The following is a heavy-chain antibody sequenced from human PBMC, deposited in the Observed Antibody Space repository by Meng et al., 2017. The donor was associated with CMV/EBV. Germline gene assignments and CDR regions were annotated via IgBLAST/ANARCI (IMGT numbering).Heavy chain of an antibody. D-gene: IGHD6-13*01. CDR3: ARDRLAAAGTGSDY. CDR1: GGSISSSNW. V-gene: IGHV4-4*02. Sequence: VSGGSISSSNWWSWVRQPPGKGLEWSGEIYHSGSTNYNTSIKSRVTISVDKSKNQFSLKLSSVTAADTAVYYCARDRLAAAGTGSDYWGQGTLVTVSS. J-gene: IGHJ4*02. CDR2: IYHSGST.